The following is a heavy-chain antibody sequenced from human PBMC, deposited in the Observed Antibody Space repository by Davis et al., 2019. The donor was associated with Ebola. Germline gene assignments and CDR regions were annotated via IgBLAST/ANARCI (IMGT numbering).Heavy chain of an antibody. CDR1: GFTFSNAW. J-gene: IGHJ3*02. CDR2: IKSKKDGETI. CDR3: CTGTAGAFDI. D-gene: IGHD1-1*01. V-gene: IGHV3-15*01. Sequence: GGSLRLSCAASGFTFSNAWMSWVRQAPGKGLEWVGRIKSKKDGETIQYAAPVKGRFSISRDDSKNMVYFQMNSLKIEDTAVYYCCTGTAGAFDIWGQGTRVTVSS.